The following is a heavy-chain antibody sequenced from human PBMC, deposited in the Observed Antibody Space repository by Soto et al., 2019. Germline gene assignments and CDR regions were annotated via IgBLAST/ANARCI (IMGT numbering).Heavy chain of an antibody. V-gene: IGHV3-74*01. J-gene: IGHJ4*02. D-gene: IGHD6-19*01. CDR3: ARRGQWLSALDY. Sequence: QTGGSLRLSCAASGFTFSSYWMHWVRQAPGKGLVWVSRINSDGSSTSYADSVKGRFTISRDNAKNTLYLQMNSLRAEDTAVYYCARRGQWLSALDYWGQGTLVTVSS. CDR2: INSDGSST. CDR1: GFTFSSYW.